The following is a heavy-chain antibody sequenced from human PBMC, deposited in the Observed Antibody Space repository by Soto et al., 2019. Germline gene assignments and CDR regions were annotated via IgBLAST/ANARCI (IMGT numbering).Heavy chain of an antibody. J-gene: IGHJ2*01. CDR2: IKQEGSDK. CDR3: ARRATTSAGYFAL. V-gene: IGHV3-7*01. CDR1: GXTFSNYG. Sequence: GSLRLWCAAAGXTFSNYGMGWVRRAPGKGLEGVANIKQEGSDKNYKDSVKGRLTISRDNATKSLSLQMNRLRAEDTDVYYCARRATTSAGYFALWGRGTLAPVS. D-gene: IGHD1-26*01.